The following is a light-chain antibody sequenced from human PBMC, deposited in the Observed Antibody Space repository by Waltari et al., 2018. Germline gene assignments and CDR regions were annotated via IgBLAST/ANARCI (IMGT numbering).Light chain of an antibody. V-gene: IGKV1-39*01. CDR2: AAT. J-gene: IGKJ2*01. Sequence: DVQMTQSPSSLSASVGDTVTITCRASQTISRYLNWYQQQPGKAPKLLIYAATTLQSEVPSRFTGSGSGTDFTLTISSVQPEDFATYYCQQSYSTPTYTFGQGTKLEIK. CDR1: QTISRY. CDR3: QQSYSTPTYT.